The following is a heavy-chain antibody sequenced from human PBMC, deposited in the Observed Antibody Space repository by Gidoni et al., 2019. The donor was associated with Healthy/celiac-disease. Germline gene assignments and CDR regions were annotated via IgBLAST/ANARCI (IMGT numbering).Heavy chain of an antibody. CDR1: GFTVGTHY. CDR3: ARDLRADYGDYGNAFDI. V-gene: IGHV3-53*01. Sequence: EVQLVESGGGLIQPGGSLRLSCAASGFTVGTHYLSWVRQAPGKGLEWVSVIYSGGSTYYADSVKGRFTISRDNSKNTLYLQMNSLRAEDTAVYYCARDLRADYGDYGNAFDIWGQGTMVTVSS. CDR2: IYSGGST. J-gene: IGHJ3*02. D-gene: IGHD4-17*01.